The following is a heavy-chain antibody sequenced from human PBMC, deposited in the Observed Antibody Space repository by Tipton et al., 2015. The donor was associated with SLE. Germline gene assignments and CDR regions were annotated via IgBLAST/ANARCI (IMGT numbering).Heavy chain of an antibody. V-gene: IGHV4-59*08. D-gene: IGHD2-2*01. J-gene: IGHJ4*02. CDR3: ARHYAFTFDY. CDR1: GVSISSYY. CDR2: IFYSGTT. Sequence: LSLTCTVSGVSISSYYWSWIRQPPGKGLEWIAFIFYSGTTNYNPSLKSRVTISGDTSKNQLSLKLSSVTAADTAVYYCARHYAFTFDYWGQGTLVTVSS.